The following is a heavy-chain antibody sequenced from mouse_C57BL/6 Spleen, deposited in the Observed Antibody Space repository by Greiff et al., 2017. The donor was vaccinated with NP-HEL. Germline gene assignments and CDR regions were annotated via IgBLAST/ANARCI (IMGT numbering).Heavy chain of an antibody. J-gene: IGHJ1*03. CDR3: ARGITTVLYWYFDV. CDR2: ISSGSSTI. Sequence: EVKLVESGGGLVKPGGSLKLSCAASGFTFSDYGMHWVRQAPEKGLEWVAYISSGSSTIYYADTVKGRFTISRDNAKNTLFLQMTSLRSEDTAMYYCARGITTVLYWYFDVWGTGTTVTVSS. V-gene: IGHV5-17*01. D-gene: IGHD1-1*01. CDR1: GFTFSDYG.